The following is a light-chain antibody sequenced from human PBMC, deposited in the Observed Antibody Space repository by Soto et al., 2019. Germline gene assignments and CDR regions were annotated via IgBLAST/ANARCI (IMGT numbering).Light chain of an antibody. CDR2: SNN. CDR3: AAWDDSLNVYV. CDR1: SHNIGSNT. V-gene: IGLV1-44*01. J-gene: IGLJ1*01. Sequence: QSVLTQPPSASGTPGQRVKISCSGSSHNIGSNTVNWYQQLPGTAPKLLIYSNNQRPSGVPGRFSGFKSGTSASLAISGLQSVDEADNDCAAWDDSLNVYVFGTGTKGTVL.